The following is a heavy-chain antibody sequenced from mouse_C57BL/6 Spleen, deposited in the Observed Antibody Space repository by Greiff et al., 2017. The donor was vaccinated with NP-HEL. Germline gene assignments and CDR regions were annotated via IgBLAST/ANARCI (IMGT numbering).Heavy chain of an antibody. CDR1: GYAFSSSW. Sequence: VKLMESGSELVKPGASVKISCKASGYAFSSSWMNWVKQRPGKGLEWIGRIYPGDGDTNYNGKFKGKATLTADKSSSTAYMQLSSLTYEDSAVYFCARAAMDYWGQGTSVTVSS. CDR3: ARAAMDY. J-gene: IGHJ4*01. V-gene: IGHV1-82*01. CDR2: IYPGDGDT.